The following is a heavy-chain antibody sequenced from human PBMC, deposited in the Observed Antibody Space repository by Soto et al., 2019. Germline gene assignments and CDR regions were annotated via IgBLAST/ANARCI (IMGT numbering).Heavy chain of an antibody. CDR2: IYNRGDT. CDR3: ARSFIMIRGQVISPPRYFDF. D-gene: IGHD3-10*01. J-gene: IGHJ4*02. CDR1: GVSISSGGYY. Sequence: QVQLQESGPGLVKPSQTLSLTCTVSGVSISSGGYYWSWIRQHPGKGLEWIGYIYNRGDTYYTPSLKGRVTISFDTSNNQFSLNLNSVTAADTAVYYCARSFIMIRGQVISPPRYFDFWGQGLLVTVSS. V-gene: IGHV4-31*03.